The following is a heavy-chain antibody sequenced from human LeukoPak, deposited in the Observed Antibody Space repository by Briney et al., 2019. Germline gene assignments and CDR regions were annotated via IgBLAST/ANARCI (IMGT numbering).Heavy chain of an antibody. D-gene: IGHD3-3*01. Sequence: GGSLRLSCAASGFTFSSYAMNWVREAPGKGLEWVSAISGSGCSTYYADSVKCRFTISRDNSKNTLYLQVQSLRADDTAVYYCAKDPTRLIFGVVIPHSFDYWGQGTLVNVSS. CDR1: GFTFSSYA. CDR3: AKDPTRLIFGVVIPHSFDY. V-gene: IGHV3-23*01. J-gene: IGHJ4*02. CDR2: ISGSGCST.